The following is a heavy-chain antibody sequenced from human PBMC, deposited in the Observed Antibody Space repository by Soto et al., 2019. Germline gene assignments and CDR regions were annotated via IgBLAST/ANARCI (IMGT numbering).Heavy chain of an antibody. J-gene: IGHJ6*01. CDR2: IRTGGSSI. CDR3: ARERGGLSEADV. V-gene: IGHV3-48*03. Sequence: PGGSRRLSCAGSGFRLSNYEMNWVRQAPGKGLEWVSYIRTGGSSIYYADSVKGRFTIARDNGKNSVYLQMSSLRAEDTATYYCARERGGLSEADVWGQGTTVTVSS. D-gene: IGHD1-26*01. CDR1: GFRLSNYE.